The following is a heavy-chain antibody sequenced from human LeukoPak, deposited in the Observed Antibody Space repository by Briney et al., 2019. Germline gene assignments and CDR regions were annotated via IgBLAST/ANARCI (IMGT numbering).Heavy chain of an antibody. V-gene: IGHV4-34*01. CDR2: INHSGST. CDR3: TSFRKTIFGLVITYFDY. CDR1: GGSFSGYY. J-gene: IGHJ4*02. D-gene: IGHD3/OR15-3a*01. Sequence: SETLSLTCAVYGGSFSGYYWSWIRQPPGKGLEWIGEINHSGSTNSNPSLKSRVTISVDTYKNQFFLQLSSVTASDTAVYYCTSFRKTIFGLVITYFDYWGQGILVTVSS.